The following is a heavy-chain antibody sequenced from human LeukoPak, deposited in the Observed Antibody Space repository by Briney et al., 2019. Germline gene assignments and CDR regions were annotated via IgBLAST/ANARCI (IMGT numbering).Heavy chain of an antibody. D-gene: IGHD4-23*01. CDR2: ITPNSGGT. V-gene: IGHV1-2*02. J-gene: IGHJ4*02. CDR3: ARVRGGNEDY. CDR1: GYTFTAYY. Sequence: ASVKVSCKASGYTFTAYYVHWVRQAPGQGLEWMGWITPNSGGTKYAQKFQGRVTMTRDTSISTAYMELSRLRSDDTAVYYCARVRGGNEDYWGQGTLVTVSS.